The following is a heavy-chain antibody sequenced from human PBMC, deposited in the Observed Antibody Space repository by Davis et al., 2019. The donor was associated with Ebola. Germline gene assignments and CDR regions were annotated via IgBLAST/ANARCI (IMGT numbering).Heavy chain of an antibody. CDR1: GGSMKSYY. J-gene: IGHJ4*02. D-gene: IGHD2/OR15-2a*01. CDR2: IYTRGNT. Sequence: PSETLSLTCTVSGGSMKSYYWSWIRQPAGKGLEWIGRIYTRGNTDYNPSLNGRVTMSVDMAKNQFSLTVTSVTAADTAIYYCARGNSFTALDYWGQGTLVIVSS. CDR3: ARGNSFTALDY. V-gene: IGHV4-4*07.